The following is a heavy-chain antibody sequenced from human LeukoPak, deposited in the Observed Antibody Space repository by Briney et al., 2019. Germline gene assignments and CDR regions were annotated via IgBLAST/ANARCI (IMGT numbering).Heavy chain of an antibody. CDR1: GGSFSGYY. CDR2: INHSGST. D-gene: IGHD5-24*01. V-gene: IGHV4-34*01. Sequence: SETLSLTCAVYGGSFSGYYWSWIRQPPGKGLEWIGEINHSGSTNYNPSLKSRVTMSVDTSKNQFSLKLNSVTAADTAVYYCARGRRDGYNLRNFDYWGQGTLVTVSS. J-gene: IGHJ4*02. CDR3: ARGRRDGYNLRNFDY.